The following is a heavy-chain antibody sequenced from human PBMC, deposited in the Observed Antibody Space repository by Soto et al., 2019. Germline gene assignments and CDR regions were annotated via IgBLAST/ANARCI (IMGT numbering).Heavy chain of an antibody. V-gene: IGHV3-74*01. CDR3: ADSWLPTSY. CDR2: ISPDGRTT. J-gene: IGHJ4*02. CDR1: GSSFSHYW. Sequence: LRLSCAASGSSFSHYWMHWVRQAQGKGLVWVSRISPDGRTTTYADSVKGRFTISRDNAKSTLYLQMNSLTVEDGAVYYCADSWLPTSYWGPGTLVTVSS. D-gene: IGHD3-10*01.